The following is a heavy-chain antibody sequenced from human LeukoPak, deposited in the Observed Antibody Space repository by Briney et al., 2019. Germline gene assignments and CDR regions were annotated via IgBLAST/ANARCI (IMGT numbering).Heavy chain of an antibody. Sequence: SETLSLTCTVTGGSISSGDYYWSWLRQPPGQGLEWIASIYSGGMTFYSPSLKSRLTISADTSRNHFSLRLSSVTAADTALYFCARHFDHPTAYFDSRGEGSLVTVSS. CDR2: IYSGGMT. CDR1: GGSISSGDYY. J-gene: IGHJ4*02. CDR3: ARHFDHPTAYFDS. D-gene: IGHD1-14*01. V-gene: IGHV4-39*01.